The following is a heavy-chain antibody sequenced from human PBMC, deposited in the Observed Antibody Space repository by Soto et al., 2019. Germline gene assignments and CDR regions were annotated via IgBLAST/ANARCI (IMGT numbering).Heavy chain of an antibody. Sequence: QVQLVQSGAEVKKPGSSVKVSCKASGGTFSSYAISWVRQAPGQGLEWMGGIIPIFGTANYAQKFQGRVTITADEYTSTAYMELSSLRSEDTAVYCCAREGHIVVVTAIDAFDIWGQGTMVTVSS. J-gene: IGHJ3*02. CDR1: GGTFSSYA. D-gene: IGHD2-21*02. CDR3: AREGHIVVVTAIDAFDI. CDR2: IIPIFGTA. V-gene: IGHV1-69*12.